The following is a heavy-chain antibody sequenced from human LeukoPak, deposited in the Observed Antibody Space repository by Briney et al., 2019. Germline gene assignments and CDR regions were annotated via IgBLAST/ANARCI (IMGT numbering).Heavy chain of an antibody. V-gene: IGHV3-33*01. CDR2: IWYDGSNK. Sequence: GGSLRLSCAASGFTFSSYGMHWVRQAPGKGLEWVAVIWYDGSNKYYADSVKGRFTISRDNSKNTLYLQMNSLRAEDTAVYYCARETSYYGSGSHNWFDPWGQGTLVTVSS. J-gene: IGHJ5*02. D-gene: IGHD3-10*01. CDR3: ARETSYYGSGSHNWFDP. CDR1: GFTFSSYG.